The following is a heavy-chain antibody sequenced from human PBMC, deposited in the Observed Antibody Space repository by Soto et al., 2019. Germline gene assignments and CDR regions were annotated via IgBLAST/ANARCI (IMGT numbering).Heavy chain of an antibody. V-gene: IGHV3-11*01. CDR1: GFTFSDYY. J-gene: IGHJ4*02. D-gene: IGHD3-22*01. Sequence: PGGSLRLSCAGSGFTFSDYYMSWIRQAPGKGQEWVSYISSSGNIIYYADSVKGRFTISRDNAKNSLYLQMNSLRAEDTAVYYCARDLGYYASDGYFDYWGQGTLVTVSS. CDR2: ISSSGNII. CDR3: ARDLGYYASDGYFDY.